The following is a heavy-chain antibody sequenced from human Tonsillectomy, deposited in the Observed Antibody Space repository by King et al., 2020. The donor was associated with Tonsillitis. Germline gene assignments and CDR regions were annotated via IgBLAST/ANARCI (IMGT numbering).Heavy chain of an antibody. V-gene: IGHV1-2*02. D-gene: IGHD3-10*01. Sequence: VQLVESGAEVKKPGASVTVSCKASGYTFTDYYIHWVRQAPGQGLEWMGWINPNNGDTNCAQKFQDRVTMTRDTSRSTAYMELSRLRADDTAVYYCARERGCDGYAFDIWGQGTMVTVSS. CDR2: INPNNGDT. CDR3: ARERGCDGYAFDI. J-gene: IGHJ3*02. CDR1: GYTFTDYY.